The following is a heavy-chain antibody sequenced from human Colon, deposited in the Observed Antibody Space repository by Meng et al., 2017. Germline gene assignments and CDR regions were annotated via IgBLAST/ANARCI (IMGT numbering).Heavy chain of an antibody. J-gene: IGHJ3*02. CDR2: TYYRSKWYN. CDR3: TRGIRTAFDI. CDR1: GDNVFSGSVA. D-gene: IGHD3-10*01. V-gene: IGHV6-1*01. Sequence: SCAISGDNVFSGSVAWNWIRQSPSKGLEWLGRTYYRSKWYNDYRISVKSRISINLDTSNNQLCLQLNSVTPEDTAIYYCTRGIRTAFDIWGQGTMVTVSS.